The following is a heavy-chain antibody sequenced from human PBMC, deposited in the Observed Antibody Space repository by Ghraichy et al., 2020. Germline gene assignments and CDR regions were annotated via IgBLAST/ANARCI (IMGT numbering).Heavy chain of an antibody. D-gene: IGHD2/OR15-2a*01. CDR2: IYDSGST. V-gene: IGHV4-59*08. Sequence: SETLSLTCSVSGGSISGHYWSWIRQPPGKGLEWIGYIYDSGSTNYNPSLKSRVTISLDTPKNQFSLNLSSVTASDTATYYCARHKNPTSGPLDVWGQGTVVKVSS. CDR3: ARHKNPTSGPLDV. J-gene: IGHJ3*01. CDR1: GGSISGHY.